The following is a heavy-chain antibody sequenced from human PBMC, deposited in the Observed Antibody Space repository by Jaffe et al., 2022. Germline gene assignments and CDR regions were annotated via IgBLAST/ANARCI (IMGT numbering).Heavy chain of an antibody. J-gene: IGHJ5*02. D-gene: IGHD2-15*01. CDR3: ARDPVDVVVVAVEKHFGFDP. CDR2: IIPIFGTA. Sequence: QVQLVQSGAEVKKPGSSVKVSCKASGGTFSSYAISWVRQAPGQGLEWMGGIIPIFGTANYAQKFQGRVTITTDESTSTAYMELSSLRSEDTAVYYCARDPVDVVVVAVEKHFGFDPWGQGTLVTVSS. CDR1: GGTFSSYA. V-gene: IGHV1-69*05.